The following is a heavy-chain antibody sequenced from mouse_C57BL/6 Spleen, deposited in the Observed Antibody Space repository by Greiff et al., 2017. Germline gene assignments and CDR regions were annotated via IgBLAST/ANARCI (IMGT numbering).Heavy chain of an antibody. D-gene: IGHD3-2*02. V-gene: IGHV1-82*01. J-gene: IGHJ2*01. CDR2: IYPGDGDT. CDR3: ARRVTAQATIDY. CDR1: GYAFSSSW. Sequence: VQLQQSGPELVKPGASVKISCKASGYAFSSSWMNWVKQRPGKGLEWIGRIYPGDGDTNYNGKFKGKATLTADKSSSTAYMQLSSLTSEDSAVYFCARRVTAQATIDYWGQGTTLTVSS.